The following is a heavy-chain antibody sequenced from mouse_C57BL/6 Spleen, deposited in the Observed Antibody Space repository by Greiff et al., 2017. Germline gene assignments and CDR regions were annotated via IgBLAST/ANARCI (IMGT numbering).Heavy chain of an antibody. CDR3: APATGTLFAY. D-gene: IGHD4-1*02. Sequence: QVQLQQPGAELVKPGASVKVSCKASGYTFTSYWMHWVKQRPGQGLEWIGSIHPSDSDSNYNQKFKGKATLTVDKSSSTAYMQLRSLTSEDSAVYYCAPATGTLFAYWGQGTLVTVSA. V-gene: IGHV1-74*01. CDR2: IHPSDSDS. CDR1: GYTFTSYW. J-gene: IGHJ3*01.